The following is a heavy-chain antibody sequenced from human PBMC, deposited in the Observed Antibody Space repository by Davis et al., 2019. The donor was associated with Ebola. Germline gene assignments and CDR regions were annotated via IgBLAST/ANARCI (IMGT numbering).Heavy chain of an antibody. CDR3: AREGRISNYYYGMDV. D-gene: IGHD2/OR15-2a*01. CDR1: GGSISSYY. Sequence: PSETLSLTCTVSGGSISSYYWSWIRQPPGKGLEWIGYIYYSGSTTYNPSLKSRVTISVDTSKNQFSLKLSSVTAADTAVYYCAREGRISNYYYGMDVWGQGTTVTVSS. V-gene: IGHV4-59*01. J-gene: IGHJ6*02. CDR2: IYYSGST.